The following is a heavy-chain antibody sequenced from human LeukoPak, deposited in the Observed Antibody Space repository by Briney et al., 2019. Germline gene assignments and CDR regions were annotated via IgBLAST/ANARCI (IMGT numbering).Heavy chain of an antibody. J-gene: IGHJ5*02. CDR1: DYSISSSYY. D-gene: IGHD3-22*01. Sequence: SETLSLTCTVSDYSISSSYYWGWIRQPPGKGLEWIGSIYYSGSTYYNPSLKSRVTISVDTSKNQFSLKLSSVTAADTAVYYCAREESYYYDSSTKGWFDPWGQGTLVTVSS. CDR2: IYYSGST. CDR3: AREESYYYDSSTKGWFDP. V-gene: IGHV4-38-2*02.